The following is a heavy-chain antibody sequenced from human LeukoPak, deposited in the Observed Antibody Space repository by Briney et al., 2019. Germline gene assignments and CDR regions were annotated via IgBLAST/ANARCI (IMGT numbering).Heavy chain of an antibody. CDR2: MHYSGST. V-gene: IGHV4-59*01. J-gene: IGHJ3*02. CDR1: GGSISSYY. CDR3: ARGNRPYGEHEAFDI. D-gene: IGHD3-10*01. Sequence: SETLSLTCTVSGGSISSYYWSWIRQPPGKGQEWIGYMHYSGSTKYNPSLKSRVTTSVDTSKNQFSLKLSSVTAADTAVYYCARGNRPYGEHEAFDIWGHGTTVTVSP.